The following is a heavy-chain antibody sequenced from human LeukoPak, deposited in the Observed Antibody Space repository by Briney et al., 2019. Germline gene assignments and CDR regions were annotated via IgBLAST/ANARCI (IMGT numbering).Heavy chain of an antibody. V-gene: IGHV3-7*01. CDR1: GFTLSSYW. CDR3: ARGDYGDYDIPFDI. D-gene: IGHD4-17*01. J-gene: IGHJ3*02. Sequence: GGSLRLSCAASGFTLSSYWMSWVRQAPGKGLEWVANIKQDGSEKYYVDSVKGRFTISRDNAKNSLYLQMNSLRAEDTAVYYCARGDYGDYDIPFDIWGQGTMVTVSS. CDR2: IKQDGSEK.